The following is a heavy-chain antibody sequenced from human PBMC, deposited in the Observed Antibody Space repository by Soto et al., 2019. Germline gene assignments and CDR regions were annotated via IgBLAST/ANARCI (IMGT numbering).Heavy chain of an antibody. Sequence: SETLSLTCTVSGGYITNTKFYWCWIRQPPGKGLEWIESINYSGKTHYNPSLMSRVTISVDSSKDLFSLHLSPVTAADTAVYYCVKHQGPNPGGVLDRWGQGTPVSVSS. CDR1: GGYITNTKFY. CDR3: VKHQGPNPGGVLDR. V-gene: IGHV4-39*01. J-gene: IGHJ4*02. D-gene: IGHD3-16*01. CDR2: INYSGKT.